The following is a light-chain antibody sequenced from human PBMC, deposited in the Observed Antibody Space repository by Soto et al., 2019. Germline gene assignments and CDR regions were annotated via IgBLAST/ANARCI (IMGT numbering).Light chain of an antibody. CDR1: QSISSY. CDR3: QQSYSTPRT. Sequence: DIQMTQSPSSLSASVGDRVTITCRASQSISSYLNWYQQKPGKAPKLLIYAASSLQSGVPSRFSGSGSGTDFTITISSLQPEDFATYYCQQSYSTPRTFGQGTKREIK. CDR2: AAS. V-gene: IGKV1-39*01. J-gene: IGKJ2*01.